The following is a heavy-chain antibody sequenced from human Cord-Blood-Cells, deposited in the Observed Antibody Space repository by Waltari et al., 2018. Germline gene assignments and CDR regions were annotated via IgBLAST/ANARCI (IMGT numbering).Heavy chain of an antibody. Sequence: QVQLVQSGAEVKKPGASVKVSCKASGYTFPSYYTHWVRQPPGQGLEWMGIINPSGGSTSYAQKFQGRVTMTRDTSTSTVYMELSSLRSEDTAVYYCARDIRPYLSSSSFDYWGQGTLVTVSS. D-gene: IGHD6-6*01. V-gene: IGHV1-46*01. J-gene: IGHJ4*02. CDR3: ARDIRPYLSSSSFDY. CDR2: INPSGGST. CDR1: GYTFPSYY.